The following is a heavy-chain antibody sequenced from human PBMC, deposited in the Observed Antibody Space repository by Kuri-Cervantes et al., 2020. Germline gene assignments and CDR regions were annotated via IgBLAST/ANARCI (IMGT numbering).Heavy chain of an antibody. CDR3: ARVKDLYDFWSGYLIDY. CDR1: GFSFSKSY. V-gene: IGHV3-48*01. Sequence: GESLKISCVASGFSFSKSYMNWVRQAPGKGLEWVSYISSSGSTIYYADSVKGRFTISRDNSKNTLYLQMNSLRAEDTAVYYCARVKDLYDFWSGYLIDYWGQGTLVTVSS. D-gene: IGHD3-3*01. J-gene: IGHJ4*02. CDR2: ISSSGSTI.